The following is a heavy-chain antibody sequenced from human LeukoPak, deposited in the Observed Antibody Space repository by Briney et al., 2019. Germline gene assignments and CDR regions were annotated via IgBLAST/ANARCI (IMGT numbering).Heavy chain of an antibody. CDR1: GYTFTGYY. D-gene: IGHD3-10*01. CDR3: ARDRLWFGELWFPNWFDP. V-gene: IGHV1-2*02. CDR2: INPNSGGT. J-gene: IGHJ5*02. Sequence: GASVKVSCKASGYTFTGYYMHWVRQAPGQGLEWMGWINPNSGGTNYAQKFQGRVTMTRDTSISTAYMELSRLRSDDTAVYYCARDRLWFGELWFPNWFDPWGQGTLVTVSS.